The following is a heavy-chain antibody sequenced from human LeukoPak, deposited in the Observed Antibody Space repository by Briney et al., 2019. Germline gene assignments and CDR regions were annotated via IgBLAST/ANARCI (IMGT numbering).Heavy chain of an antibody. CDR3: ASHPIAAAGRHFDY. D-gene: IGHD6-13*01. CDR2: MNPNSGNT. CDR1: GYTFTSYD. V-gene: IGHV1-8*01. Sequence: ASVKVSCKASGYTFTSYDINWVRQATGQGLEWMGWMNPNSGNTGYAQKFQGRVTMTRNTSISTAYMELSSLRSEDTAVYYCASHPIAAAGRHFDYWGQGTLVTVSS. J-gene: IGHJ4*02.